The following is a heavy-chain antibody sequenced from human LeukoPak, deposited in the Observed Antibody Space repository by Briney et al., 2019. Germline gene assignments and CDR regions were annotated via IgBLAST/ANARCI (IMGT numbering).Heavy chain of an antibody. CDR1: GFTFSDNY. J-gene: IGHJ4*02. Sequence: GGSLRLSCAASGFTFSDNYMSWIRQAPGKGLEWVSYISSSGSTIYYADSVKSRFTTSRDNAKNTLYLQMNSLRAEETAVYYCAREEMATPFDYWGQGTLVTVSS. CDR2: ISSSGSTI. CDR3: AREEMATPFDY. D-gene: IGHD5-12*01. V-gene: IGHV3-11*01.